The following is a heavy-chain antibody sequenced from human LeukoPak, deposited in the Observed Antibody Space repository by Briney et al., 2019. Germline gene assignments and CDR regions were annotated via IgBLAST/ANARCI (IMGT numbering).Heavy chain of an antibody. V-gene: IGHV3-23*01. CDR3: ARGGDTVTSLDAFDI. CDR1: GFTFSNYA. CDR2: LSGSGATT. Sequence: GGSLRLSCAASGFTFSNYAMIWVRQAPGKGLEWVSALSGSGATTYYADSVKGRFTISRDNSKATLYLQMNSLRAEDTAVYYCARGGDTVTSLDAFDIWGQGTMVTVSS. J-gene: IGHJ3*02. D-gene: IGHD4-17*01.